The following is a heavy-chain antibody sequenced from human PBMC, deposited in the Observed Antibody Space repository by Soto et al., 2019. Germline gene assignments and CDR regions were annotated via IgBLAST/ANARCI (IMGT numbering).Heavy chain of an antibody. V-gene: IGHV3-74*01. D-gene: IGHD6-19*01. J-gene: IGHJ4*02. CDR2: INSDGSST. CDR1: GFTFRSYW. CDR3: FVAVAVLRTRRYYFDY. Sequence: EVQLVESGGGLVQPGGSLRLYCAASGFTFRSYWMHWVRQAPGKGLVWVSRINSDGSSTSYADSVKGRFTISRDNAKNTLYLQMNSLRAEDTAVYYCFVAVAVLRTRRYYFDYWGQGTLVTVSS.